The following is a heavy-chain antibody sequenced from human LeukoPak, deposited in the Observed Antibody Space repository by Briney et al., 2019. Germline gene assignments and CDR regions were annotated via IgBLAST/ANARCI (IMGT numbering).Heavy chain of an antibody. CDR1: GGSFSGYY. CDR2: INHSGST. CDR3: ARGGGEVEPAAIRPRPACFAP. V-gene: IGHV4-34*01. Sequence: SETLSLTRAVYGGSFSGYYWSWIRQPPGKGLEWIGEINHSGSTNYNPSLKSRVTISVDTSKNQFSLKLSSVTAADTAVYYCARGGGEVEPAAIRPRPACFAPGGQETLVTVSS. D-gene: IGHD2-2*01. J-gene: IGHJ5*02.